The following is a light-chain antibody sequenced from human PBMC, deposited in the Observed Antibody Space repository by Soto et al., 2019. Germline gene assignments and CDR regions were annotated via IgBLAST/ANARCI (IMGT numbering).Light chain of an antibody. CDR2: DVI. CDR3: SAFTTNDTFV. V-gene: IGLV2-14*03. CDR1: TTF. Sequence: QSVLTQPASVSGSPGQSITISCTGATTFVSWYQQHPGKAPKLIIYDVINRPSGISKRFSGSKSGNTASLTISGLQAEDESVYYCSAFTTNDTFVFGTGTKVTVL. J-gene: IGLJ1*01.